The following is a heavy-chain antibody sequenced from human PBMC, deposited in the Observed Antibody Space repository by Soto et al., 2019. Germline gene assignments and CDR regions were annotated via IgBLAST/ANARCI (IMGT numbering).Heavy chain of an antibody. CDR1: GGSISSYY. CDR3: ARDLADYYGSGSYYPYNWFDP. V-gene: IGHV4-4*07. D-gene: IGHD3-10*01. J-gene: IGHJ5*02. CDR2: IYTIGST. Sequence: QVQLQESGPGLVKPSETLSLTCTVSGGSISSYYWSWIRQPAGKGLEWIGRIYTIGSTNYNPSLKSRVTMSVDTSKTQFSLKLSSVTAADTAVYYCARDLADYYGSGSYYPYNWFDPWGQGTLVTVSS.